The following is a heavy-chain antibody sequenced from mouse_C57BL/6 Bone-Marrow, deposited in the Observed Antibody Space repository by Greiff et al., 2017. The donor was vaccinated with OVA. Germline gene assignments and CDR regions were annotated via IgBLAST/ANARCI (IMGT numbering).Heavy chain of an antibody. CDR1: GYTFTSYT. V-gene: IGHV1-4*01. J-gene: IGHJ3*01. Sequence: VQLQQSGAELARPGASVKMSCKASGYTFTSYTMHWVKQRPGQGLEWIGYINPSSGYTKYNQKFKAKATLTADKSSSTAYMQLSSLTSEDSAVYYCARWGLPSWFAYWGQGTLVTVSA. CDR3: ARWGLPSWFAY. D-gene: IGHD2-2*01. CDR2: INPSSGYT.